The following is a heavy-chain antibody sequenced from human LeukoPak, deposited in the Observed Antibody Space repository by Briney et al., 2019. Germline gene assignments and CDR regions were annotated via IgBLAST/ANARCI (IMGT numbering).Heavy chain of an antibody. J-gene: IGHJ4*02. V-gene: IGHV4-59*08. Sequence: SETLSLTCSVSGPSISLYYWVWIRQPRGKGLEGFGYVFYNGRTIYNPSLKSPVTISADTSKEQFVFTKNYVDAPDPARYFLWSGNYYQDYWGQGTVVTASP. CDR1: GPSISLYY. D-gene: IGHD1-26*01. CDR2: VFYNGRT. CDR3: WSGNYYQDY.